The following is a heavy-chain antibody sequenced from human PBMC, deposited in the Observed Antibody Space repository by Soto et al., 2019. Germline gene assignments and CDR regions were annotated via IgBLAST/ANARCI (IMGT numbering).Heavy chain of an antibody. Sequence: QVQLQQWGAGLLKTSETLSLTCAVYGGSFSGYYWTCIRQAPGEGLEWIGEINPSATTKYTPSLKRRVTPSIVTSTSQFSLPVTSVPASDTAVYFYARGLGYCSSTNCYSSRHLRFDSWGQGSMVTV. J-gene: IGHJ4*02. CDR1: GGSFSGYY. V-gene: IGHV4-34*01. CDR2: INPSATT. D-gene: IGHD2-2*01. CDR3: ARGLGYCSSTNCYSSRHLRFDS.